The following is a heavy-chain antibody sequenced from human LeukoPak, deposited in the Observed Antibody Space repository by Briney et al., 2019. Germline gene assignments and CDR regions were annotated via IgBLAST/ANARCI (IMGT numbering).Heavy chain of an antibody. CDR2: INTYNGNT. J-gene: IGHJ4*02. Sequence: ASVKVSCKASGYTFTSYGISWVRQAPGQGLEWMGWINTYNGNTKYAQKLQGRVTVTTDTSTSTAYMELRSLTSDDTAVYYCAREPISSGSYYPRSDYWGQGTLVTVSS. D-gene: IGHD3-10*01. V-gene: IGHV1-18*01. CDR1: GYTFTSYG. CDR3: AREPISSGSYYPRSDY.